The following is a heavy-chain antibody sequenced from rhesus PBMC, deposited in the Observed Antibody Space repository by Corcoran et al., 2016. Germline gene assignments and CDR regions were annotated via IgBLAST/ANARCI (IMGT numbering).Heavy chain of an antibody. CDR2: INNTGKTI. Sequence: EVQLVESGGGLVQPGGSLRLSCAASGFTFSSYDMSWVRQALGKGLEWVSPINNTGKTIYDADSVNGRFTISRDNAKNSLSLQMNSLKTEDTAVYYCTRSPYLAWFRFDVWGPGVLVTVSS. V-gene: IGHV3S4*01. CDR3: TRSPYLAWFRFDV. J-gene: IGHJ5-1*01. D-gene: IGHD3-3*01. CDR1: GFTFSSYD.